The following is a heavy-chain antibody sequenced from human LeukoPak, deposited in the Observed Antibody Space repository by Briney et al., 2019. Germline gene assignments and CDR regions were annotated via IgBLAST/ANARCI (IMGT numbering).Heavy chain of an antibody. CDR2: INHSGST. J-gene: IGHJ6*02. CDR1: GGSFSGYY. Sequence: SETLSLTCAVYGGSFSGYYWSWIRQPPGKGLEWIGEINHSGSTTYSPSLKSRVTISVDPSKNQFSLKLASVTAADTAVYYCARDGYGGKSGDYYYGMDVWGPGTTVTVSS. V-gene: IGHV4-34*01. D-gene: IGHD4-23*01. CDR3: ARDGYGGKSGDYYYGMDV.